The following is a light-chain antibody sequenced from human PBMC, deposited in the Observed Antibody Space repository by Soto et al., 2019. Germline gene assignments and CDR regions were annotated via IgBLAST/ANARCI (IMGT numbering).Light chain of an antibody. CDR1: QSVSSNY. J-gene: IGKJ1*01. Sequence: EIVLTQSPGTLSXXPXXXXTXXXRASQSVSSNYFAWYQQKPGQAPRLLIYGVSSRATGIPDRFSGSGSGTDFTLTISRLEPEDFAVHYCEQYGSSPRTFGQGTKVDIK. CDR2: GVS. V-gene: IGKV3-20*01. CDR3: EQYGSSPRT.